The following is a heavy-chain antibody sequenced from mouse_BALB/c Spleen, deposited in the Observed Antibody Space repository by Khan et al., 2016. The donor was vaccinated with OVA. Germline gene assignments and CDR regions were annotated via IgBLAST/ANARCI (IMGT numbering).Heavy chain of an antibody. J-gene: IGHJ4*01. V-gene: IGHV3-8*02. D-gene: IGHD1-1*01. CDR1: GDSITSGY. Sequence: EVKLEESGPSLVKPSQTLSLTCSVPGDSITSGYWNWIRKFPGNKLEYMGYISYSGSTYYNPSLKSRISITRDTSKNQYYLQLNSVTTEDTATYXCAHLRTFYYAMYYWGQGTSVTVSS. CDR3: AHLRTFYYAMYY. CDR2: ISYSGST.